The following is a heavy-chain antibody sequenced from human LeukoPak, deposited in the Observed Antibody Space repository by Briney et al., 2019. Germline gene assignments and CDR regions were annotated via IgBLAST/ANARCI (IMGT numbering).Heavy chain of an antibody. CDR3: ASGSLGDGYGVGDYYQYMDV. V-gene: IGHV1-69*05. J-gene: IGHJ6*03. CDR1: GGTFNSYA. Sequence: SVKVSCKASGGTFNSYAISWVRQAPGQGLEWMGGIMPLFGTANYAQEFQGRVKFTTDESASTVYMEVSSLRSEDTAVYYCASGSLGDGYGVGDYYQYMDVWGKGTTVTVSS. CDR2: IMPLFGTA. D-gene: IGHD5-24*01.